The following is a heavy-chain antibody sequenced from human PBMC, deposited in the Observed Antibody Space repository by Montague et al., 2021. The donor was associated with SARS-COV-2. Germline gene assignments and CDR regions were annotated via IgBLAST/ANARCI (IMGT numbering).Heavy chain of an antibody. CDR3: ARLGDGVVPSPILGVGPYYSSTHLGV. J-gene: IGHJ6*04. CDR2: IHHGGST. V-gene: IGHV4-34*01. D-gene: IGHD3-10*01. Sequence: SETLSLTCAVYAASFSTYSLHLTRQPTGKALEWIGEIHHGGSTYYKPSLKSRVTIAADTSKNQFSLKLTSVAAADTAVYYCARLGDGVVPSPILGVGPYYSSTHLGVWGNGTTVSVSS. CDR1: AASFSTYS.